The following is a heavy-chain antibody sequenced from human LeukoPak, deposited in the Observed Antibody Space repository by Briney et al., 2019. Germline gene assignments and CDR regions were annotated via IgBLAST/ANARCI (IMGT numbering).Heavy chain of an antibody. CDR3: ARVRVDYGDYFTTTVAGAYYYGMDV. Sequence: GASVKVSCKASGYTFTSYSISWVRQAPGQGLEWMGRISAYNGNTNYAQKLQGRVTMTTDTSTSTAYMELRSLRSDDTAVYYCARVRVDYGDYFTTTVAGAYYYGMDVWGQGTTVTVSS. J-gene: IGHJ6*02. V-gene: IGHV1-18*01. D-gene: IGHD4-17*01. CDR1: GYTFTSYS. CDR2: ISAYNGNT.